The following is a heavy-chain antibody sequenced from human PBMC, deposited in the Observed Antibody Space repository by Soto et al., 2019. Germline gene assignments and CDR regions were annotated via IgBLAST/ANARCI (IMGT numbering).Heavy chain of an antibody. V-gene: IGHV5-51*01. CDR1: GYTFTNYW. CDR2: IYPGDSGT. D-gene: IGHD1-26*01. Sequence: PGESLKISCKASGYTFTNYWIGWVRQMPGKGLDWMAIIYPGDSGTRYSPSFQGQVTISADESISTAFLQWSSLKASDTAIYYCARSREPATHRAFDFWGQGTLVTVSS. J-gene: IGHJ4*02. CDR3: ARSREPATHRAFDF.